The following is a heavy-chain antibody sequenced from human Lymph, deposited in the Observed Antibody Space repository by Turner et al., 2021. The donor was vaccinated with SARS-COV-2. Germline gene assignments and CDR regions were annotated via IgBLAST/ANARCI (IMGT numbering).Heavy chain of an antibody. D-gene: IGHD2-21*02. CDR2: IYYRGRT. V-gene: IGHV4-59*01. CDR1: GGSMNSNY. Sequence: QVQLQESGPRLVKPLETLSLTCTVSGGSMNSNYWSLIRQPPGKRLEWIGYIYYRGRTNYNPSRKSRVTISVDTSKNQFSLKLTAVTAADTAIYYCARETVNNWVDPWGQGILVTVSS. CDR3: ARETVNNWVDP. J-gene: IGHJ5*02.